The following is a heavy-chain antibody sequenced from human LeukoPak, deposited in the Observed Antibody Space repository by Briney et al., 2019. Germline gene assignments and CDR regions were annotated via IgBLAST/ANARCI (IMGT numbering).Heavy chain of an antibody. Sequence: GGSLRLSCAASGFTFSGYWMGWVRQAPGKGLEWVANINEVGSETHSVDSVKGRFTISRDSARNSLYLQMNSLRAEDTAVYYCARDAVPGSGSYYWKDAFDIWGQGTMVTVSS. CDR3: ARDAVPGSGSYYWKDAFDI. CDR1: GFTFSGYW. D-gene: IGHD1-26*01. CDR2: INEVGSET. J-gene: IGHJ3*02. V-gene: IGHV3-7*01.